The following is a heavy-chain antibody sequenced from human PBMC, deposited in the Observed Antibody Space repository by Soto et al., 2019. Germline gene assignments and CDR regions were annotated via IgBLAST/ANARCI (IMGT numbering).Heavy chain of an antibody. CDR3: ARSGDNYNLLDY. D-gene: IGHD1-1*01. Sequence: RLSCTASGCTLSEYYMSWIRQPLGKGLEWIAYSSNSGTFTRYAGSVKGRFSISRDNAKKSLYLEINSLRGEDTAIYYCARSGDNYNLLDYWGQGTPVTVFS. V-gene: IGHV3-11*06. CDR1: GCTLSEYY. CDR2: SSNSGTFT. J-gene: IGHJ4*02.